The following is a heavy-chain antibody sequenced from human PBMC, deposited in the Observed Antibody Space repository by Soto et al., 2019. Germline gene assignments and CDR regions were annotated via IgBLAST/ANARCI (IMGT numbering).Heavy chain of an antibody. Sequence: ASVKVSCKASGYTFTSYGISWVRQAPGQGLEWMGWISAYNGNTNYAQKLQGRVTMTTDTSTSTAYMELRSLRSDDTAVYYCVRGSFNWPQESGGMDVWGPGTTVTVSS. CDR3: VRGSFNWPQESGGMDV. V-gene: IGHV1-18*01. D-gene: IGHD3-9*01. CDR1: GYTFTSYG. J-gene: IGHJ6*02. CDR2: ISAYNGNT.